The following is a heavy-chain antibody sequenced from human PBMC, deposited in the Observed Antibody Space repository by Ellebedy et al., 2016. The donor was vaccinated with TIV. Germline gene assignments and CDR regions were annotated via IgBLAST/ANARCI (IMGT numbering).Heavy chain of an antibody. Sequence: GGSLRLXXAASGSTFSASGLPWARSAPGKGLEWVSGISGRGGTTYYADSVRGRFTISRDNSKNTLHLQMNSLRTEDTAVYYCGGLDYWGQGTLVTVSS. J-gene: IGHJ4*02. CDR2: ISGRGGTT. CDR1: GSTFSASG. D-gene: IGHD3-10*01. CDR3: GGLDY. V-gene: IGHV3-23*01.